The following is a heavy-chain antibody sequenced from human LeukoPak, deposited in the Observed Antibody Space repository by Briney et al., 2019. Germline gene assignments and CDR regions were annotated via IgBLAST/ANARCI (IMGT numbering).Heavy chain of an antibody. D-gene: IGHD4/OR15-4a*01. CDR2: IKQDGNEK. CDR3: ARDTLGEGEDANYAVYYFDY. Sequence: GGSLRLSCAASGFTFSTYSMSWVRQAPGKGLEWVANIKQDGNEKYYADSVKGRFTISRDNGKNSLDLQMNSLRADDTAVYYCARDTLGEGEDANYAVYYFDYWGQGTVVTVSS. J-gene: IGHJ4*02. V-gene: IGHV3-7*01. CDR1: GFTFSTYS.